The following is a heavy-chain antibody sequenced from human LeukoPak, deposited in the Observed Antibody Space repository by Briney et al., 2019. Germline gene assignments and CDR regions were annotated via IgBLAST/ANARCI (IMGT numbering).Heavy chain of an antibody. J-gene: IGHJ5*02. CDR3: ARSATSSSSRINWFDA. Sequence: PGGSLRLSCTASGFTFSTYSMNWVRQAPGKGLEWVSSITSSSSYIFYVDSVKGRFTISRDNAKNSLHLQMDSLRAEDSAVYYCARSATSSSSRINWFDAWGQGILVTVSS. D-gene: IGHD6-6*01. V-gene: IGHV3-21*01. CDR2: ITSSSSYI. CDR1: GFTFSTYS.